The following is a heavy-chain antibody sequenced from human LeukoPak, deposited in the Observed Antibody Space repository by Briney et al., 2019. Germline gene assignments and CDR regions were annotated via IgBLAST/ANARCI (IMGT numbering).Heavy chain of an antibody. V-gene: IGHV3-23*01. CDR3: VTDFNWGSAY. Sequence: GGSLGLSCAASGFTFSSYTMIWVRQAPGKRLEWVSIIGSSGGGIHYADPVKGRFIISRDNSKNTLSLQMNSLRAEDTATYYCVTDFNWGSAYWGQGTLVTVSS. CDR1: GFTFSSYT. J-gene: IGHJ4*02. CDR2: IGSSGGGI. D-gene: IGHD7-27*01.